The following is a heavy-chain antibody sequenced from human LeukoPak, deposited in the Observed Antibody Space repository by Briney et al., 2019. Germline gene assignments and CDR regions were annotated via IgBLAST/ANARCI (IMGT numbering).Heavy chain of an antibody. CDR2: INSDGSST. J-gene: IGHJ5*02. V-gene: IGHV3-74*03. Sequence: PGRSLRLSCAASGFTFSRYGIHWVRQAPGKGLVWVSRINSDGSSTTYADSVKGRFTISRDNAKNTLYLQMNSLRAEDTAVYYCARGRGYSFGWIGEKLLDHWGQGTLVTVSS. CDR3: ARGRGYSFGWIGEKLLDH. CDR1: GFTFSRYG. D-gene: IGHD5-18*01.